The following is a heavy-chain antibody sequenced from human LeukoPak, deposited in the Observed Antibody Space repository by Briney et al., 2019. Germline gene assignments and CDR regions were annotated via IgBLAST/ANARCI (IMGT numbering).Heavy chain of an antibody. D-gene: IGHD2-2*01. CDR1: GYSFTNYW. CDR2: ISPGDSDP. V-gene: IGHV5-51*01. CDR3: ARWDRTGYRSSTNCHTLHYYYYTDV. Sequence: GESLKISCQGSGYSFTNYWIGWVRQMPGKGLELMGIISPGDSDPRYSPSFQGQVTISADKSISTAYLQWSSLKASDTAMYYCARWDRTGYRSSTNCHTLHYYYYTDVWGKGTTVTVSS. J-gene: IGHJ6*03.